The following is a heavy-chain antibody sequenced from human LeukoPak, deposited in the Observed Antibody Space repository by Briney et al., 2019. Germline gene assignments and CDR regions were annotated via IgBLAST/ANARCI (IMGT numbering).Heavy chain of an antibody. D-gene: IGHD4-23*01. V-gene: IGHV3-48*04. CDR3: AISTTVVTPFDY. Sequence: GGSLRLSCVASGFTFSNYNMNWVRQAPGKGLEWVSYITSSSGTKHYADSVEGRFAISRDNADNSLFLQMNSLRAEDTAVYYCAISTTVVTPFDYWGRGTLVTVSS. CDR2: ITSSSGTK. CDR1: GFTFSNYN. J-gene: IGHJ4*02.